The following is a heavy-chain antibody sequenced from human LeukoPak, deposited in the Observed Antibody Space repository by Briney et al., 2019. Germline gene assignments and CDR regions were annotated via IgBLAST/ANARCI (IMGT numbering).Heavy chain of an antibody. D-gene: IGHD6-19*01. CDR2: ITWNSGVV. CDR1: GFTFDHYA. CDR3: AKDRGSSGWYGGVEY. Sequence: PGRSLRLSCAASGFTFDHYAMNWVRQAPGKGLKWVAGITWNSGVVGYADSVKGRFTISRDNAKKSLYLQMNSLRAEDAALYYCAKDRGSSGWYGGVEYWGQGTLVTVSS. J-gene: IGHJ4*02. V-gene: IGHV3-9*01.